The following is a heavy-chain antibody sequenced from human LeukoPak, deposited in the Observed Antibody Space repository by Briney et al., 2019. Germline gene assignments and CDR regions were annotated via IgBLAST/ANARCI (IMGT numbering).Heavy chain of an antibody. CDR3: AKEELIAVAGNAQYYFDY. J-gene: IGHJ4*02. D-gene: IGHD6-19*01. CDR2: IRGSGWSK. V-gene: IGHV3-23*01. CDR1: GFTFSSHA. Sequence: GRSLRPSCAASGFTFSSHAMSCVSQAQGKGLEWVSAIRGSGWSKYYADTVKGRFTISRDNSKNTLYLQMNSLRAEDTAVYYCAKEELIAVAGNAQYYFDYWGQGTLVTVSS.